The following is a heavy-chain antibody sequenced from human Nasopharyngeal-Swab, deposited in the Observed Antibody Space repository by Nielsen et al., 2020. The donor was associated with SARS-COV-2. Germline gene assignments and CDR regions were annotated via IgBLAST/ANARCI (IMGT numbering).Heavy chain of an antibody. CDR2: IYYSGST. CDR3: ARVFEAAAGLDY. V-gene: IGHV4-30-4*01. D-gene: IGHD6-13*01. CDR1: GGSISSGDYY. Sequence: LRLSCTVSGGSISSGDYYWSWIRQPPGKGLEWIGYIYYSGSTYYNPSLKSRVTISVDTSKNQFSLKLSSVTAADTAVYYCARVFEAAAGLDYGGQGTLVTVSS. J-gene: IGHJ4*02.